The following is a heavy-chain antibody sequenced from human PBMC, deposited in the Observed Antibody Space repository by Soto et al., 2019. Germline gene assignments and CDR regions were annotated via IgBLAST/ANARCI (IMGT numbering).Heavy chain of an antibody. Sequence: SETLSLTCTVSGGSISSSSYYWGWIRQPPGKGLEWIGSIYYSGSTYYNPSLKSRVTISVDTSKNLFSLKLSSVTAADTAVYYCARRAGYEDDYGDRNYFDYWGQGTLVTSPQ. V-gene: IGHV4-39*01. CDR3: ARRAGYEDDYGDRNYFDY. CDR2: IYYSGST. D-gene: IGHD4-17*01. CDR1: GGSISSSSYY. J-gene: IGHJ4*02.